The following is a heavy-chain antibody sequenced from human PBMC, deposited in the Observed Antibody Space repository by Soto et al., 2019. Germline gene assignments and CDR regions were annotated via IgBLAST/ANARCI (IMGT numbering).Heavy chain of an antibody. J-gene: IGHJ4*02. CDR3: AHRYGGNYYRWYFDS. Sequence: QITLKESGPTLVKPTQTLTVTCTFSGFSLSTSGAGVGWIRQSPGKAPEWLALISWKDEKRYNPGLKSRLTITKDTSKNQVVLTMSDLDPVDTATYFCAHRYGGNYYRWYFDSWGQGTLFTGSS. V-gene: IGHV2-5*01. CDR1: GFSLSTSGAG. CDR2: ISWKDEK. D-gene: IGHD1-26*01.